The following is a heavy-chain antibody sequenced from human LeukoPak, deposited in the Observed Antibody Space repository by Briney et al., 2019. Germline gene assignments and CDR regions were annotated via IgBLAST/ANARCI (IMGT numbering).Heavy chain of an antibody. J-gene: IGHJ4*02. Sequence: GGSLRLSCTVSGLTFSNYWMHWVRQAPGKGLVWVSRIRGDGGDTNYADSVKGRFTVSRDNAKNTLYLQMNSLTTEDTAVYFCARDRVLGSGSSDYWGQGTLVTVSS. D-gene: IGHD3-10*01. V-gene: IGHV3-74*01. CDR1: GLTFSNYW. CDR2: IRGDGGDT. CDR3: ARDRVLGSGSSDY.